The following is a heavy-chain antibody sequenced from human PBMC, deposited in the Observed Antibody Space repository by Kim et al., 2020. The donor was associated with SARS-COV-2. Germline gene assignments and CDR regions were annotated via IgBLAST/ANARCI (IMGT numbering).Heavy chain of an antibody. CDR3: AKEGPVRGGVGGSGHYGMDV. D-gene: IGHD3-10*01. V-gene: IGHV3-23*01. J-gene: IGHJ6*02. Sequence: GGSLRLSCAASGFTFSSYAMSWVRQAPGKGLEWVSAISGSGGSTYYADSVKGRFTISRDNSKNTLYLQMNSLRAEDTAVYYCAKEGPVRGGVGGSGHYGMDVWGQGTTVTVSS. CDR2: ISGSGGST. CDR1: GFTFSSYA.